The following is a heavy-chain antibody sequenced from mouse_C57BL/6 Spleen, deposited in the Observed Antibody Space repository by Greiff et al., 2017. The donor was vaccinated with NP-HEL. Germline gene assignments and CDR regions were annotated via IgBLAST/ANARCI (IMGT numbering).Heavy chain of an antibody. Sequence: VQLQQSGAELVRPGSSVKLSCKASGYTFTSYWMHWVKQRPIQGLEWIGNIDPSDSETHYNQKFKDKATLTVDKSSSTAYMQLSSLTSEDSAVYYCARGTTVVPYYFDYWGQGTTLTVSS. V-gene: IGHV1-52*01. D-gene: IGHD1-1*01. J-gene: IGHJ2*01. CDR1: GYTFTSYW. CDR2: IDPSDSET. CDR3: ARGTTVVPYYFDY.